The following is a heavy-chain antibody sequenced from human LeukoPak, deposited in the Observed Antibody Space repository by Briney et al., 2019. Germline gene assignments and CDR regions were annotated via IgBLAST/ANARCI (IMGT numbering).Heavy chain of an antibody. Sequence: PSETLSLTCAVYGGSFSGYYWSWIRQPPGKGLEWIGEINHSGSTNYNPSLKSRVTISVGTSKNQFSLKLSSVTAADTAVYYCASIVGATGYWGQGTLVTVSS. CDR2: INHSGST. D-gene: IGHD1-26*01. J-gene: IGHJ4*02. CDR1: GGSFSGYY. V-gene: IGHV4-34*01. CDR3: ASIVGATGY.